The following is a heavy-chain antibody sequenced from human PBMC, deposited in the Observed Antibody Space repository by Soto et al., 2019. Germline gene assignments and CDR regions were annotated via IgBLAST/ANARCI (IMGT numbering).Heavy chain of an antibody. J-gene: IGHJ4*02. V-gene: IGHV3-21*01. CDR1: GFTFSTYN. CDR2: ISSSSSDI. CDR3: ARGTTVAANDIDY. D-gene: IGHD2-15*01. Sequence: EVQLVESGGGLVKPGGSLRLSCAASGFTFSTYNMNWVRQAPGKGLEWVSSISSSSSDIYYADSVKGRFTISRDNAKNSLYLQMNSLRAEDTAVYYCARGTTVAANDIDYWGQGPLVTVSS.